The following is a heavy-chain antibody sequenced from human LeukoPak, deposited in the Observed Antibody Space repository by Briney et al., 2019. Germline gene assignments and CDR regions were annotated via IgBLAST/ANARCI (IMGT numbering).Heavy chain of an antibody. CDR2: ISGSGGST. V-gene: IGHV3-23*01. J-gene: IGHJ4*02. D-gene: IGHD2-21*02. Sequence: GGSLRLSCAASGFTFSSYGMSWVRQAPGKGLEWVSAISGSGGSTYYADSVKGRFTISRDNSKNTLYLQMNSLRGEDTAVYYCAKDQDGTANYLAGRSFDYWGQGTLVTVSS. CDR3: AKDQDGTANYLAGRSFDY. CDR1: GFTFSSYG.